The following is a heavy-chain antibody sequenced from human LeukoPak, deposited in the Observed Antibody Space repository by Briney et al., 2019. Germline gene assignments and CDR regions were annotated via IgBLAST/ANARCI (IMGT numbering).Heavy chain of an antibody. J-gene: IGHJ5*02. D-gene: IGHD3-10*01. CDR3: ARESAMVRGVIGWFDP. CDR2: IYTSGST. Sequence: PSETLSLTCTVSGGSISSYYWSWIRQPAGKGLEWIGRIYTSGSTNYNPSLKSRVTMSVDTSRNQFSLRLSSVTAADTAVYYCARESAMVRGVIGWFDPWGQGTLVTVSS. CDR1: GGSISSYY. V-gene: IGHV4-4*07.